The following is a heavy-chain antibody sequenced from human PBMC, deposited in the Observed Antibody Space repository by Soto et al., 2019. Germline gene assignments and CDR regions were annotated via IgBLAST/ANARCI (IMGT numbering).Heavy chain of an antibody. V-gene: IGHV3-7*01. Sequence: EVQLVESGGGLVQPGGSLRLSCAASGFTFSDYWMYWVRQAPGKGLEWVANIKQDGSERYYVDSVKGRFTISRDNAKNSLSLQMNSLRAEDTGLYYCARDAPGCYYNYWGQGTLVTVSS. J-gene: IGHJ4*02. CDR3: ARDAPGCYYNY. CDR1: GFTFSDYW. CDR2: IKQDGSER.